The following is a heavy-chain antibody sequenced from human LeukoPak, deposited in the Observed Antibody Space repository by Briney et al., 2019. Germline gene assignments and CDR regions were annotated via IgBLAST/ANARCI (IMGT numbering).Heavy chain of an antibody. V-gene: IGHV1-69*13. Sequence: ASVKVSCRASGGTFSNYAISWVRQAPGQGLEWMGGIIPIFGSAYYAQKYQIRVTITADASTSTAYIELSRLRSADTAVYFCAKDFVRYCTDGLHCSSYFDSWGQGNLVTVSS. CDR1: GGTFSNYA. J-gene: IGHJ4*02. CDR3: AKDFVRYCTDGLHCSSYFDS. D-gene: IGHD2-8*02. CDR2: IIPIFGSA.